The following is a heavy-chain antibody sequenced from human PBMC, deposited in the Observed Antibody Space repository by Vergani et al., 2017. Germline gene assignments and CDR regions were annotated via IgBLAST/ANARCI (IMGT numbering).Heavy chain of an antibody. CDR1: GFTFDDYG. CDR3: TKGSRGYTGYFFDY. CDR2: INWNGGST. V-gene: IGHV3-20*04. J-gene: IGHJ4*02. D-gene: IGHD5-12*01. Sequence: EVQLVESGGGLVQPGRSLRLSCAASGFTFDDYGMSWVRQAPGKGLEWVSGINWNGGSTGYADSVKGRFTISRDNAKNSLYLQMNSLRAEDTAVYYCTKGSRGYTGYFFDYWGQGTLATVSS.